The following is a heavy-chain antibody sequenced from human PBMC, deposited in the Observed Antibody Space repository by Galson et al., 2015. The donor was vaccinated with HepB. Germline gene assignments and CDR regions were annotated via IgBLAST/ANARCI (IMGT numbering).Heavy chain of an antibody. V-gene: IGHV3-23*01. D-gene: IGHD6-19*01. Sequence: SLRLSCAASGFTFSSYAMSCVRQAPGKGLEWVSAISGSGGSTYYADSVKGRFTISRDNSKNTLYLQMNSLRAEDTAVYYCAKYDSSGWYVSVGPIDYWGQGTLVTVSS. CDR3: AKYDSSGWYVSVGPIDY. J-gene: IGHJ4*02. CDR2: ISGSGGST. CDR1: GFTFSSYA.